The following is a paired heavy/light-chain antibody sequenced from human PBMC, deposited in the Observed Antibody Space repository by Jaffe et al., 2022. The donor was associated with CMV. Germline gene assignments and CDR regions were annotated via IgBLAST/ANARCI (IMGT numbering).Heavy chain of an antibody. V-gene: IGHV3-64D*06. CDR1: GFTFSSYA. CDR3: VKDGSPGYYSYFDY. D-gene: IGHD3-22*01. Sequence: EVQLVESGGGLVQPGGSLRLSCSASGFTFSSYAMHWVRQAPGKGLEYVSAISSNGGSTYYADSVKGRFTISRDNSKNTLYLQMSSLRAEDTAVYYCVKDGSPGYYSYFDYWGQGTLVTVSS. CDR2: ISSNGGST. J-gene: IGHJ4*02.
Light chain of an antibody. CDR3: HQSSSLPFT. CDR1: QSIGSS. Sequence: EIVLTQSPDFQSVTPKEKVTITCRASQSIGSSLHWYQQKPDQSPKLLIKYASQSISGVPSRFSGSGSGTDFTLTINSLEAEDAATYYCHQSSSLPFTFGPGTKVDIK. CDR2: YAS. V-gene: IGKV6-21*02. J-gene: IGKJ3*01.